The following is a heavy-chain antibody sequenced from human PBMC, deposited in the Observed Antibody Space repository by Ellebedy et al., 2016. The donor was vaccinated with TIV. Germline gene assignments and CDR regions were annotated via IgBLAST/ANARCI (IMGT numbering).Heavy chain of an antibody. J-gene: IGHJ5*02. V-gene: IGHV5-51*01. Sequence: GGSLRLXXKGSGYSFTSYWIGWVRQMPGKGLEWMGIIYPSDSDTRYSPSFQGQVTISADKSISTAYLQWSSLKASDTAMYYCARQAFDPYNWFDPWGQGTLVTVSS. CDR3: ARQAFDPYNWFDP. D-gene: IGHD3-9*01. CDR2: IYPSDSDT. CDR1: GYSFTSYW.